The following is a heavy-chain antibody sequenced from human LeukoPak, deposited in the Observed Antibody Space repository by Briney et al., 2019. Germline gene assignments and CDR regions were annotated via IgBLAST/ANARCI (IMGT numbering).Heavy chain of an antibody. Sequence: SETLSLTCTVSRGSSSYYWGWIRQPPGKGLEWIGSIYFSGSTYYNPSLTSRVTISVDTSKNQFSLKLSSVTAADTAVYYCARSSGSYLYYGMDVWGQGATVTVSS. D-gene: IGHD3-10*01. CDR3: ARSSGSYLYYGMDV. CDR2: IYFSGST. CDR1: RGSSSYY. V-gene: IGHV4-39*07. J-gene: IGHJ6*02.